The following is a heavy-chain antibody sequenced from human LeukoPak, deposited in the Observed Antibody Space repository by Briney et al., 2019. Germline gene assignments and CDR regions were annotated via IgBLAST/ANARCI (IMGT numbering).Heavy chain of an antibody. Sequence: ASVKVSCKASGGTFSSYAISWVRQAPGQGLEWMGGSIPIFGTANYAQKFQGRVTITADESTSTAYMELRSLRSDDTAVYYCARAAHPVIVVVNVGAFDIWGQGTMVTVSS. D-gene: IGHD3-22*01. V-gene: IGHV1-69*13. J-gene: IGHJ3*02. CDR3: ARAAHPVIVVVNVGAFDI. CDR2: SIPIFGTA. CDR1: GGTFSSYA.